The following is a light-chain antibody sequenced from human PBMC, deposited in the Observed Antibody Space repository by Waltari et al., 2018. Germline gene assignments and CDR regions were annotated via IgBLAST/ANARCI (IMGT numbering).Light chain of an antibody. Sequence: QSVLTQPPSASGTPGQRVTISCPGSSSTIGINTLNRYQQRPGTAPKLFIFNNRRRPSGVPDRFSGSKSGTSASLAISGLQSEDVADYYCAAWDDSLSAYVFGTGTKVTVL. V-gene: IGLV1-44*01. J-gene: IGLJ1*01. CDR3: AAWDDSLSAYV. CDR1: SSTIGINT. CDR2: NNR.